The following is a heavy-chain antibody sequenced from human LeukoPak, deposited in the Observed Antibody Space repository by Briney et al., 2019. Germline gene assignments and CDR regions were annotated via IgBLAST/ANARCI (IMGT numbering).Heavy chain of an antibody. Sequence: GGSLRLSCAASGFTFSSYWMHWVRQSPGKGPVWVSRIKTDGSSTNYADSVKGRFTISRDNAKNTLYLQMNSLRADDTAVYYCARGRAIFGVAPDYWGQGTLVTVSS. CDR3: ARGRAIFGVAPDY. CDR1: GFTFSSYW. D-gene: IGHD3-3*01. J-gene: IGHJ4*02. CDR2: IKTDGSST. V-gene: IGHV3-74*01.